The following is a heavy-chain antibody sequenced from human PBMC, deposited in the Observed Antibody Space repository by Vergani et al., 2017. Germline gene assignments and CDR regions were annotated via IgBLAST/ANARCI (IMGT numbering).Heavy chain of an antibody. J-gene: IGHJ6*02. CDR3: AKDHGRYDFWSGYLDYYGMDV. Sequence: EVQLVESGGGLVQPGRSLRLSCAASGFTFDDYAMHWVRQAPGKGLEWVSGSSWNSGSIGYADSVKGRFTISRDNAKNSLYLQMNSLRAEDTALYYCAKDHGRYDFWSGYLDYYGMDVWGQGTTVTVSS. CDR2: SSWNSGSI. D-gene: IGHD3-3*01. CDR1: GFTFDDYA. V-gene: IGHV3-9*01.